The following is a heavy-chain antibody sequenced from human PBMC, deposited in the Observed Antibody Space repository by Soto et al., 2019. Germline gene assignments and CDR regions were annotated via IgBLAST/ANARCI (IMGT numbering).Heavy chain of an antibody. Sequence: GGSLRLSCAASGFTFSSYSMNWVRQAPGKGLEWVSSISSSSSYIYYADSVKGRFTISRDNAKNSLYLQMNSLRAEDTAVYYCARRLVVTTGTDAFDIWGQGTMVTVSS. CDR1: GFTFSSYS. J-gene: IGHJ3*02. V-gene: IGHV3-21*01. CDR3: ARRLVVTTGTDAFDI. D-gene: IGHD2-21*02. CDR2: ISSSSSYI.